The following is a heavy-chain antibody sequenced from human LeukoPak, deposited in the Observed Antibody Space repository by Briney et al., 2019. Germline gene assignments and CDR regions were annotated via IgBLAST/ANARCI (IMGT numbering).Heavy chain of an antibody. CDR3: ARDREMATIAGY. J-gene: IGHJ4*02. V-gene: IGHV3-21*01. Sequence: PGGSLRLSCAASGFTFSSYSMNWVRQAPGKGLEWVSSISSSSSYIYYADSVKGRFTISRDNAKNSLYLQMNSLRAEDTAVYYCARDREMATIAGYWGQGTLVTVSS. CDR2: ISSSSSYI. D-gene: IGHD5-24*01. CDR1: GFTFSSYS.